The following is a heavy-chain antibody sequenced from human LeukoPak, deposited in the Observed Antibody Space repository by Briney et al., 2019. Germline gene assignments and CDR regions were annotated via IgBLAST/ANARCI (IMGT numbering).Heavy chain of an antibody. V-gene: IGHV3-7*01. J-gene: IGHJ4*02. Sequence: QPGGSLRLSCAASGFIFNNCWMSWVRQAPGQGLEWVANIKQDGSESSYVDSVKGRFTISRDNAKNSLHLQMSSPRVEDTAVYYCARSGGKPFDSWGQGTLVTVSS. D-gene: IGHD3-16*01. CDR1: GFIFNNCW. CDR2: IKQDGSES. CDR3: ARSGGKPFDS.